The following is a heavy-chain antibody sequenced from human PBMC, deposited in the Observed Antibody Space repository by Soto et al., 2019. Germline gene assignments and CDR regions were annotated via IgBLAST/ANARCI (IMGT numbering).Heavy chain of an antibody. D-gene: IGHD2-2*01. V-gene: IGHV4-30-4*01. CDR2: IYYTGKT. J-gene: IGHJ5*02. Sequence: QVQLQESGPGLVKPSQTLSLTCSVSGDYIHVGGYYWTWIRQRPGKGLEWMGYIYYTGKTYYNPSLESRLTMSVDRSKNQFSLRLTSVTAADTAVYFCGRDLTSNANCIDPWGQGTLGTVSS. CDR1: GDYIHVGGYY. CDR3: GRDLTSNANCIDP.